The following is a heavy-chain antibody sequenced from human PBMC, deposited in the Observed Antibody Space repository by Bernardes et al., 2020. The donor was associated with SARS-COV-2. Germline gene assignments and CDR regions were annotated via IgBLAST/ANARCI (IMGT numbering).Heavy chain of an antibody. Sequence: SETLSLTCTVSGGSISSSSYYWSCIRQSAGKGLEWIGRIHSSGSTTYNPSLESRVTMSVDMSKNQFSLKLGSVTAADTAIYYCARKALVGGAVDLWGRGTLVTVSS. CDR3: ARKALVGGAVDL. V-gene: IGHV4-61*02. CDR2: IHSSGST. J-gene: IGHJ2*01. D-gene: IGHD1-26*01. CDR1: GGSISSSSYY.